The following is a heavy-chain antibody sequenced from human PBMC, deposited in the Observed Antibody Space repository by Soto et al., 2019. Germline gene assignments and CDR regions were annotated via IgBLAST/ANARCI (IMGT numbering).Heavy chain of an antibody. CDR2: ISGTGGSA. J-gene: IGHJ4*02. CDR3: AKTYNFDY. V-gene: IGHV3-23*01. D-gene: IGHD4-4*01. Sequence: GGSLRLSCAASGFIFSTYAMNWVRQAPGKGLEWVSTISGTGGSAYYADSVKGRFTISRDNSNNTLYLQMNSLRVEDTAIYYCAKTYNFDYWGQGTLVTVSS. CDR1: GFIFSTYA.